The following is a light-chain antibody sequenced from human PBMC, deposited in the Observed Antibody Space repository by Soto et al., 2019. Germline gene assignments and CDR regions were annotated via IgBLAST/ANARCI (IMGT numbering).Light chain of an antibody. J-gene: IGKJ1*01. Sequence: EIVLTQSPGTLSLSPGERVTLSCRASQSVSGSYLAWYQQKPGQAPRLLIYGASSRATGIPDRFSGSGSGTDFTLTISRLEPEDFAVYSCHQYGSSPWTFGQGTKVEIK. CDR3: HQYGSSPWT. CDR2: GAS. CDR1: QSVSGSY. V-gene: IGKV3-20*01.